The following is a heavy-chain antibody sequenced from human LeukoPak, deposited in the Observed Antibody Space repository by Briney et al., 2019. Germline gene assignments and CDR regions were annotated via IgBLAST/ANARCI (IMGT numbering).Heavy chain of an antibody. Sequence: GGSLRLSCAASGFTVSSNYMSWVRQAPGKGLEWVSVIYSGGSTYYADSVKGRFTISRDNSKNTLYLQMNSLRAEDTAVYYCARWSKCSGSSCYSGLYRGQGTLVTVSS. CDR1: GFTVSSNY. V-gene: IGHV3-53*01. CDR3: ARWSKCSGSSCYSGLY. CDR2: IYSGGST. D-gene: IGHD2-15*01. J-gene: IGHJ4*02.